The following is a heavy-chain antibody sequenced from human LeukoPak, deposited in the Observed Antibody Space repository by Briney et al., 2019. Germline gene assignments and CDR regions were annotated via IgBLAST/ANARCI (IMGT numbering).Heavy chain of an antibody. CDR3: ARDLNWNGHDAFDI. CDR1: GGSISSNSYY. CDR2: MYYSGST. V-gene: IGHV4-39*07. Sequence: SETLSLTCTVSGGSISSNSYYWGWIRQPPGKGLEWIGSMYYSGSTYYNPSLKSRVTISLHPSNNQFSLKLSSVTAADTAVYYCARDLNWNGHDAFDIWGQGTMVTVSS. D-gene: IGHD1-20*01. J-gene: IGHJ3*02.